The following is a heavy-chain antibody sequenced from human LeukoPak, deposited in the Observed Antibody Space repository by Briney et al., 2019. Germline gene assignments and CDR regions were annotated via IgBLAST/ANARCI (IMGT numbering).Heavy chain of an antibody. D-gene: IGHD6-19*01. V-gene: IGHV3-21*01. CDR2: ISSSSSYI. CDR1: GFTFSSYS. J-gene: IGHJ4*02. Sequence: GGSLRLSCAASGFTFSSYSMNWVRQAPGKGLEWVSSISSSSSYIYYADSVKGRFTISRDNAKNSLYPQMNSLRAEDTAVYYCARDPSIAVAGDNWGQGTLVTVSS. CDR3: ARDPSIAVAGDN.